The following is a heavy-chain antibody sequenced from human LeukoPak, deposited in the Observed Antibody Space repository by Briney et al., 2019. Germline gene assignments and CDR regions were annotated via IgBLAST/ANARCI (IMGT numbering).Heavy chain of an antibody. J-gene: IGHJ5*02. CDR1: GGSLNGYY. Sequence: PSETLSLTCAVYGGSLNGYYWSWIRQPPGKGLEWIGEGGNSGGTKFNPSLKSRVTISADTSKNQFSLKLSSVTAADTAVYYCAKNGQSGFSFDPWGQGTLVIVSS. CDR3: AKNGQSGFSFDP. V-gene: IGHV4-34*01. CDR2: GGNSGGT. D-gene: IGHD1-26*01.